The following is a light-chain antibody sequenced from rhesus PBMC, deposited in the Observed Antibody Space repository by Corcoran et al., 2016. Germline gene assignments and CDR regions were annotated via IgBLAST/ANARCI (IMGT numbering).Light chain of an antibody. J-gene: IGKJ2*01. CDR1: QGISSY. Sequence: DIQMSQSPSSLSASVGDRVTITCRASQGISSYLNWYQQKPGKAPKLLIYYANSLASGVPSRVSGSGSGTEVTLTISSLQPEDFATYYCQQGNSNPYSFGQGTKVEIK. CDR3: QQGNSNPYS. V-gene: IGKV1-32*02. CDR2: YAN.